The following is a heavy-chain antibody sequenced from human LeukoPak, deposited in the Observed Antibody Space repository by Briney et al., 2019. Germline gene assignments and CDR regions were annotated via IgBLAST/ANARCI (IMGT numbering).Heavy chain of an antibody. V-gene: IGHV3-30*18. D-gene: IGHD5-24*01. CDR1: GFSFSTYD. CDR2: ISSDGSHK. CDR3: AKHGDAERWLQSYFDS. Sequence: PGRSLRLACAASGFSFSTYDMHWVRQAPGKGLEWVAVISSDGSHKYWADSVKGRFTISRDNSKNTVYLQMNSLRAEDTAVYYCAKHGDAERWLQSYFDSWGPGTLVTVSS. J-gene: IGHJ4*02.